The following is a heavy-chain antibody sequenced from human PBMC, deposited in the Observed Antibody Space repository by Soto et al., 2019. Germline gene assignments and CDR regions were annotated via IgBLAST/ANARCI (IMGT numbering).Heavy chain of an antibody. D-gene: IGHD1-1*01. Sequence: SETLSLTCTVSGGSISSSSYYWGWIRQPPGKGLEWIGSIYYSGSTYYNPSLKSRVTISVDTSKNQFSLKLSSVTAADTAVYYCASPVGTTDWGMDVWGQGITVTVSS. J-gene: IGHJ6*02. CDR2: IYYSGST. CDR1: GGSISSSSYY. CDR3: ASPVGTTDWGMDV. V-gene: IGHV4-39*01.